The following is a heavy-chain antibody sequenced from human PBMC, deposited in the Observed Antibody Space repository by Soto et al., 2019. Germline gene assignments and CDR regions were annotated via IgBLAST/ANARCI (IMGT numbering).Heavy chain of an antibody. CDR1: GGSFSGYY. V-gene: IGHV4-34*01. Sequence: QVQLQQWGAGLLKPSETLSLTCAVYGGSFSGYYWSWIRQPPGKGLEWIGEINHSGSTNYNPSLKRRVTISVDTSKNQFSLKLSSVTAADTAVYYCQRLSGDMADYWGQGTLVTVSS. CDR3: QRLSGDMADY. CDR2: INHSGST. D-gene: IGHD6-25*01. J-gene: IGHJ4*02.